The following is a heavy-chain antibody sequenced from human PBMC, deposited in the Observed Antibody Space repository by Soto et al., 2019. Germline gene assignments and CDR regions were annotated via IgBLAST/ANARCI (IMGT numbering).Heavy chain of an antibody. CDR2: INQDGSER. D-gene: IGHD2-15*01. Sequence: PGGSLRLSCVASGFTFSNYWMTWVRQAPGKGLEWVANINQDGSERTHVDSVKGRFTVSRDNAKNSLYLEMNRLRAEDTAVYYCARGDIVVVVAAGGMDVWRQGTTVTVPS. V-gene: IGHV3-7*01. J-gene: IGHJ6*02. CDR3: ARGDIVVVVAAGGMDV. CDR1: GFTFSNYW.